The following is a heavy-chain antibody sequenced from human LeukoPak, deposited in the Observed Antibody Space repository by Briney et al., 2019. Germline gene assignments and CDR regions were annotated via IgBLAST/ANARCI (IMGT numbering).Heavy chain of an antibody. CDR2: INSDGSST. V-gene: IGHV3-74*01. J-gene: IGHJ5*02. CDR3: ARETVGATTFDP. Sequence: GGSLRLSCAASGFTFSSYWMHWVRQAPGKGLVWVSRINSDGSSTSYADSVKGRFTISGDNAKNTLYLQMNSLRAEDTAVYYCARETVGATTFDPWGQGTLVTVSS. CDR1: GFTFSSYW. D-gene: IGHD1-26*01.